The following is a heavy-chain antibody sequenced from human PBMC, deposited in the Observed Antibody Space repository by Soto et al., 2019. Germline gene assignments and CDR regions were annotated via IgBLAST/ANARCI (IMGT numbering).Heavy chain of an antibody. Sequence: QPGGSLRLSCAASGFIFRSSGMHWVRQAPGKGLEWVAAISHDGSSKSYGDSVKGRLTISRDTSKNTLYLQMDSLSAEDTAVYYCAKDWINTWSFDYWGQGALVTVSS. CDR1: GFIFRSSG. D-gene: IGHD2-2*03. CDR3: AKDWINTWSFDY. J-gene: IGHJ4*02. V-gene: IGHV3-30*18. CDR2: ISHDGSSK.